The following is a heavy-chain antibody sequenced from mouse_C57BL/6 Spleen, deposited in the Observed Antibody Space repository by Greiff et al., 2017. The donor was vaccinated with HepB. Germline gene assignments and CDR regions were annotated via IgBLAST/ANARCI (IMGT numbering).Heavy chain of an antibody. J-gene: IGHJ2*01. V-gene: IGHV5-4*01. CDR3: ARDDDYFYYFDY. CDR1: GFTFSSYA. CDR2: ISDGGSYT. D-gene: IGHD2-3*01. Sequence: EVKVVESGGGLVKPGGSLKLSCAASGFTFSSYAMSWVRQTPEKRLEWVATISDGGSYTYYPDNVKGRFTISRNNAKNNLYLQMSHLKSEDTAMYYCARDDDYFYYFDYWGQGTTLTVSS.